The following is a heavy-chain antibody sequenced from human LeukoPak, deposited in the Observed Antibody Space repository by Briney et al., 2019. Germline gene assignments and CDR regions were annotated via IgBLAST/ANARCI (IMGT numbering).Heavy chain of an antibody. V-gene: IGHV4-30-2*01. CDR3: ARGTLGRWYFFDH. CDR1: GGSISSGTYD. CDR2: IDHSGST. Sequence: SETLSLTCTVSGGSISSGTYDWNWIRQPPGKGLEWIGSIDHSGSTYYNPSLKSRVTISVDRSKNQFSLKLNSVTAADTAVYYCARGTLGRWYFFDHWGQGTLVTVSS. D-gene: IGHD5-24*01. J-gene: IGHJ4*02.